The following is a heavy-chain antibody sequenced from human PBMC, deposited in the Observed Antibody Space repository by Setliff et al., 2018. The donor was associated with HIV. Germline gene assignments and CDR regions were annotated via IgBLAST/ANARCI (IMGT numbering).Heavy chain of an antibody. J-gene: IGHJ3*02. Sequence: GGSLRLSCAASGFTFSSYWMDWVRQAPGKGLEWVSRITSDGSSIGYADSVKGRFTISRDNAKNSLYLQMNSLRAEDTALYYCAKDTIVGAFDIWGQGTMVTVSS. V-gene: IGHV3-74*01. CDR1: GFTFSSYW. CDR3: AKDTIVGAFDI. CDR2: ITSDGSSI. D-gene: IGHD1-26*01.